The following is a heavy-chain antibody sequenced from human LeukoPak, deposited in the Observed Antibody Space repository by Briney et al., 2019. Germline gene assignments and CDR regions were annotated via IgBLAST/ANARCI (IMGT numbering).Heavy chain of an antibody. V-gene: IGHV1-24*01. CDR2: FDPEDGET. D-gene: IGHD1-14*01. CDR3: ATFSVTAARYYYYHMDV. CDR1: GYTLTELS. J-gene: IGHJ6*03. Sequence: ASVKVSCKVSGYTLTELSMHWVRQAPGKGLEWMGGFDPEDGETIYAQKFQGRVTMTEDTSTDTAYMELSSLRSEDTAVYYCATFSVTAARYYYYHMDVWGKGTTVTVSS.